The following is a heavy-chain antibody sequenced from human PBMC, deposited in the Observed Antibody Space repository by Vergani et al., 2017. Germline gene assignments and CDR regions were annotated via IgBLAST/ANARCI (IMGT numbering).Heavy chain of an antibody. CDR2: IHPADSDT. J-gene: IGHJ4*02. CDR3: ARLYGRDSSGSKYFDY. D-gene: IGHD3-22*01. CDR1: GYSFTNSW. Sequence: EVQLVQSGAEVKKPGESLKISCQISGYSFTNSWIGWVRQLPGKGLEWLGIIHPADSDTRYSPSFQGQVTISVDKSISTAYLQRSSLRASDSAMYYCARLYGRDSSGSKYFDYWGQGTLVTVSS. V-gene: IGHV5-51*01.